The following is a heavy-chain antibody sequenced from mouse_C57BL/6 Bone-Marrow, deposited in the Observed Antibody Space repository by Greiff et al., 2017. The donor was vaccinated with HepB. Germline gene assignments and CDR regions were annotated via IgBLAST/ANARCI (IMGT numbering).Heavy chain of an antibody. CDR1: GYTFTSYW. D-gene: IGHD1-1*01. V-gene: IGHV1-64*01. CDR3: ARDTTVHYYAMDY. Sequence: VQLQQPGAELVKPGASVKLSCKASGYTFTSYWMHWVKQRPGQGLEWIGMIHPNSGSTNYNEKFKSKATLTVDKSSSTAYMQLSSLTSEDSAVYYCARDTTVHYYAMDYWGQGTSVTVSS. CDR2: IHPNSGST. J-gene: IGHJ4*01.